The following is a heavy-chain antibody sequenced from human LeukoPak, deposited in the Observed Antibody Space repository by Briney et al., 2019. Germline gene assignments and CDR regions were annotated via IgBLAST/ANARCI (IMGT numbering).Heavy chain of an antibody. V-gene: IGHV4-61*02. J-gene: IGHJ6*03. CDR2: FYTGGST. Sequence: PSETLSLTCSVSGGSISTGSYYWSWIRQSAGKGLEWIGRFYTGGSTNYNPSLKSRVTMSVDTSKNQFSLKLSSVTAADTAVYYCARGDSSGYYPPHYYYYMDVWGKGTTVTISS. CDR3: ARGDSSGYYPPHYYYYMDV. CDR1: GGSISTGSYY. D-gene: IGHD3-22*01.